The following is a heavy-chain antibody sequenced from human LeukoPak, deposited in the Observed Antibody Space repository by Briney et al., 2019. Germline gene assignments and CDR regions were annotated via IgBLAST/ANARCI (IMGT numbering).Heavy chain of an antibody. CDR2: ISGSGGST. CDR1: GFTFSSYA. J-gene: IGHJ4*02. V-gene: IGHV3-23*01. D-gene: IGHD3-22*01. Sequence: VGSLRLSCAASGFTFSSYAMSWVRQAPGKGLEWVSAISGSGGSTYYADSVKGRFTISRDNSKNTLYLQMNSLRAEDTAVYYCAKDLLNYYDSSGYYGTTNFDYWGQGTLVTVSS. CDR3: AKDLLNYYDSSGYYGTTNFDY.